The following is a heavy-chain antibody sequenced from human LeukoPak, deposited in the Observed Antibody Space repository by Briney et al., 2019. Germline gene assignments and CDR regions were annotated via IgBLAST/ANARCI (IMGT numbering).Heavy chain of an antibody. Sequence: GGSLRLSCAASGFTFSSYAMHWDRQAPGKGLEWVAVISYDGSNKYYADSVKGRFTISRDNSKNTLYLQMNSLRAEDTAVYYCARGGTYSSSSNYFDYWGQGTLVTVSS. D-gene: IGHD6-6*01. CDR1: GFTFSSYA. V-gene: IGHV3-30-3*01. CDR2: ISYDGSNK. CDR3: ARGGTYSSSSNYFDY. J-gene: IGHJ4*02.